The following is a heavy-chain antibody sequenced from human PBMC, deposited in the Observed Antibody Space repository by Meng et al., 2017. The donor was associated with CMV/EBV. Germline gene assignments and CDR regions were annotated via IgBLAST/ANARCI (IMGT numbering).Heavy chain of an antibody. D-gene: IGHD3-22*01. CDR1: GGSISSYY. J-gene: IGHJ6*02. CDR3: ARSSYYDSSGYYYLGGMDV. CDR2: IYYSGST. Sequence: SETLSLTCTVSGGSISSYYWSWIRQPPGKGLEWIGYIYYSGSTNYNPSLKSRVTISVDTSKNHFSLKLSSVTAADTAVYYCARSSYYDSSGYYYLGGMDVWGQGTTVTVSS. V-gene: IGHV4-59*01.